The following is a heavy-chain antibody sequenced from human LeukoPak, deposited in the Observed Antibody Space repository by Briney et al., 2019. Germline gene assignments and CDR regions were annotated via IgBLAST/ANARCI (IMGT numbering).Heavy chain of an antibody. CDR3: AKRIPNYYGMDV. CDR2: ISGSGTST. D-gene: IGHD2-15*01. CDR1: GYTFSSHG. Sequence: GGSLRLSCAASGYTFSSHGMYWVRQAPGKGLEWVSTISGSGTSTYYADSVKGRFTISRDNSKNTLYLQMNSLRAEDTAVYYCAKRIPNYYGMDVWGQGTTVTVSS. J-gene: IGHJ6*02. V-gene: IGHV3-23*01.